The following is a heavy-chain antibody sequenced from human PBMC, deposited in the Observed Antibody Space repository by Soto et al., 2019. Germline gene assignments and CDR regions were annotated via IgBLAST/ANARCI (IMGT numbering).Heavy chain of an antibody. V-gene: IGHV1-18*04. CDR1: GYNFTSYG. CDR3: ARDYYYGSGSYSPYFDY. J-gene: IGHJ4*02. D-gene: IGHD3-10*01. Sequence: GASVKVSCKAAGYNFTSYGISWVRQAPGQGLEWMGWISAYNGNTNYAQKLQGRVTMTTDTSTSTAYMELRSLRSDDTAVYYCARDYYYGSGSYSPYFDYWGQGTLVTVSS. CDR2: ISAYNGNT.